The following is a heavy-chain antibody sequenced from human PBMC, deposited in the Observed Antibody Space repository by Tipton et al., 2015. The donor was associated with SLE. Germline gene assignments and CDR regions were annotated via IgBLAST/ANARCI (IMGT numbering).Heavy chain of an antibody. Sequence: SLRLSCAASGFTFSSYAMSWVRQATGKGLEWVSAIGTAGDPYYPGSVKGRFTISRENAKNSLYLQMNSLRAGDTAVYYCARASGDAFDIWGQGTMVTVSS. CDR3: ARASGDAFDI. CDR2: IGTAGDP. CDR1: GFTFSSYA. V-gene: IGHV3-13*05. J-gene: IGHJ3*02.